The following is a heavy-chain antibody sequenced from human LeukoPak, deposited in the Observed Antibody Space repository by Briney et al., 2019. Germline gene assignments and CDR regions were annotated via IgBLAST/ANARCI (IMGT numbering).Heavy chain of an antibody. CDR1: GDSFSSHY. Sequence: SETLSLTCAVSGDSFSSHYWTWIRQPPGKGLEWIGYISYIGSTNYNPSLKSRVTISIDTSRNQFSLKLSSVTAADTAVYYCARDLVTVTKGFDIWGQGTMVSVSS. CDR2: ISYIGST. D-gene: IGHD4-17*01. V-gene: IGHV4-59*11. J-gene: IGHJ3*02. CDR3: ARDLVTVTKGFDI.